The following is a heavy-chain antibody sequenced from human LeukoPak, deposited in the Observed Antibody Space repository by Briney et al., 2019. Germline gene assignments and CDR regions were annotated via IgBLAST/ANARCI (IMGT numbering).Heavy chain of an antibody. CDR2: IWYDGSNK. V-gene: IGHV3-33*01. J-gene: IGHJ4*02. Sequence: GGPLRLSCAASGFTFSSYGMHWVRQAPSKGLEWVAVIWYDGSNKYYADSVKGRFTISRDNSKNTLYLQMNSLRAEDTAVYYCARDRGDDIPDYWGQGTLVTVSS. CDR1: GFTFSSYG. D-gene: IGHD3-9*01. CDR3: ARDRGDDIPDY.